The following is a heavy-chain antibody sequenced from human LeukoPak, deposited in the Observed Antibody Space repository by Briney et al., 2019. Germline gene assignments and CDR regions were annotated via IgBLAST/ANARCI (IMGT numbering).Heavy chain of an antibody. V-gene: IGHV4-4*07. CDR2: IYTSGST. CDR3: ARAQIDYYDSSGYNWFDP. Sequence: SETLSLTCTVSGGSISSYYWSWIRQPAGKGLEWIGRIYTSGSTNYNPSLKSRVTMSVDTSKNQFSLKLSSVTAADTAVYYCARAQIDYYDSSGYNWFDPWGQGTLVTVSS. J-gene: IGHJ5*02. CDR1: GGSISSYY. D-gene: IGHD3-22*01.